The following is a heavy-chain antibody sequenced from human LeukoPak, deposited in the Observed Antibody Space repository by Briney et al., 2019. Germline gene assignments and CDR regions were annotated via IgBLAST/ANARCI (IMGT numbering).Heavy chain of an antibody. Sequence: GGPLRLSCAASGFTVSSNYMSWVRQAPGKGLEWVSVIYSGGSTYYADSVKGRFTISRDNSKNTLYLQMNSLRAEDTAVYYCARLGGDYYDSSGYYYFDYWGQGTLVADSS. CDR2: IYSGGST. CDR3: ARLGGDYYDSSGYYYFDY. J-gene: IGHJ4*02. D-gene: IGHD3-22*01. V-gene: IGHV3-53*01. CDR1: GFTVSSNY.